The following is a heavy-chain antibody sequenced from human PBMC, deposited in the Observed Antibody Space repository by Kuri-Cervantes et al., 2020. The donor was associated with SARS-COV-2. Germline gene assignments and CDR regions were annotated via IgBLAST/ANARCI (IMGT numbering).Heavy chain of an antibody. CDR1: GFTFSSYS. Sequence: GGSLRLSCAASGFTFSSYSMNWVRQAPGKGLEWVSSISSSSSYIYYADSVKGRFTISRDNAKNSLYLQMNSLRAEDTAVYYCARLGGYRSGYNWFDPWGQGTLVTVSS. CDR2: ISSSSSYI. J-gene: IGHJ5*02. CDR3: ARLGGYRSGYNWFDP. V-gene: IGHV3-21*01. D-gene: IGHD5-18*01.